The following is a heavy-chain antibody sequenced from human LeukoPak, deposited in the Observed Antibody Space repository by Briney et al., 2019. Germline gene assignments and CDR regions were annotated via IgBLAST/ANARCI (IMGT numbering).Heavy chain of an antibody. CDR2: IKQDGSEK. V-gene: IGHV3-7*01. D-gene: IGHD2-2*03. Sequence: PGGSLRLSCAASGFTFSSHWMNWVRQAPGKGLEWVANIKQDGSEKNYVDSVKGRFTISRDNAKSSLYLQMNSLRVDDTAVYFCARDWIMGYWGQGTLVTVST. CDR1: GFTFSSHW. CDR3: ARDWIMGY. J-gene: IGHJ4*02.